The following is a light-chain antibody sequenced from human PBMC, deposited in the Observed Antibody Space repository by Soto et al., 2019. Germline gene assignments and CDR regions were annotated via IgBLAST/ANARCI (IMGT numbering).Light chain of an antibody. CDR2: EVS. CDR3: SSYGGRNNLL. J-gene: IGLJ2*01. V-gene: IGLV2-8*01. Sequence: QSALPQPPSASGSPGQSVTISCTGTSSDVGGYNYVSWYQQHPGKAPKVMIYEVSKRPAGVPDRFSGSKSGNTASLTVSGLQAEDEADYYCSSYGGRNNLLFGGGTKLTVL. CDR1: SSDVGGYNY.